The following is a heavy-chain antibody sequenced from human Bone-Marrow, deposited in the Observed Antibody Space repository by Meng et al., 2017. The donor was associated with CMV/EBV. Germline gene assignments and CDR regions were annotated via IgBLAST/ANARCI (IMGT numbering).Heavy chain of an antibody. CDR1: GYTFTGYY. Sequence: QVRLVRSRAGVKKPGASVKVSCKASGYTFTGYYMHWVRQAPGQGLEWMGWINPNSGGTNYAQKFQGRVTMTRDTSISTAYMELSRLRSDDTAVYYCARVGHCSSTSCSLDYWGQGTLVTVSS. V-gene: IGHV1-2*02. CDR2: INPNSGGT. J-gene: IGHJ4*02. D-gene: IGHD2-2*01. CDR3: ARVGHCSSTSCSLDY.